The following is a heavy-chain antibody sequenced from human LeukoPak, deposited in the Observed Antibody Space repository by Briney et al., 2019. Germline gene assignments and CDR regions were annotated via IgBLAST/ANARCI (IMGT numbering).Heavy chain of an antibody. CDR2: VNHSGSA. CDR3: ARGPRLQLELRKKYNWFDP. D-gene: IGHD1-7*01. J-gene: IGHJ5*02. V-gene: IGHV4-34*01. Sequence: SETLSLTCVVYGETFTNYYWSWIRQPPGKGLEWIGEVNHSGSASYNPSLKSRVTISVDTSKSQFSLRLNSVTAADTAVYYCARGPRLQLELRKKYNWFDPWGQGSLVTVSS. CDR1: GETFTNYY.